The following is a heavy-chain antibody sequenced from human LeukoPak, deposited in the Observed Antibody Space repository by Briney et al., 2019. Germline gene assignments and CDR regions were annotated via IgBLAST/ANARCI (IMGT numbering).Heavy chain of an antibody. D-gene: IGHD2-15*01. CDR1: GFSLSGYG. Sequence: PGRSLRLSCEASGFSLSGYGMHWVRQAPGEGLEWVALIWSAGTNEFYADSVKGRFTISRDNSKNTLYLQMNSLRAEDTAVYYCARVDCSGGSCYLRPFDYWGQGTLVTVSS. V-gene: IGHV3-30*19. CDR2: IWSAGTNE. J-gene: IGHJ4*02. CDR3: ARVDCSGGSCYLRPFDY.